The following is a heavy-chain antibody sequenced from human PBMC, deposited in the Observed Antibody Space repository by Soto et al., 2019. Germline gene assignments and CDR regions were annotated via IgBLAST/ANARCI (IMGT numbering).Heavy chain of an antibody. CDR1: DVTFSRYP. CDR2: TCRDGGCT. J-gene: IGHJ6*02. Sequence: AQLLASGGGLVQPGGSLRLACAASDVTFSRYPMTWVRQGPGKWLEWVSSTCRDGGCTTYPDYVKGRFTISRDKSKNTLYLQMTSLRTQDTAVYYSVKDAPRISVRGQGTTVT. CDR3: VKDAPRISV. V-gene: IGHV3-23*01. D-gene: IGHD3-16*01.